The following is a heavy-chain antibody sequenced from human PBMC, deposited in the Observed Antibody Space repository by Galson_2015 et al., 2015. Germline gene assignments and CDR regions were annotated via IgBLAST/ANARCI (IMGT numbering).Heavy chain of an antibody. CDR3: ARDDPGFGAYRF. CDR1: GFTFRPYW. Sequence: LRLSCTASGFTFRPYWMSWVRQAPGRGLEWVANITEDVSKRYHADSVKGRFLISRANATNSLLLQMNSLRGDDTAIYYCARDDPGFGAYRFWGQGAMVTVSA. D-gene: IGHD3-10*01. J-gene: IGHJ3*01. CDR2: ITEDVSKR. V-gene: IGHV3-7*01.